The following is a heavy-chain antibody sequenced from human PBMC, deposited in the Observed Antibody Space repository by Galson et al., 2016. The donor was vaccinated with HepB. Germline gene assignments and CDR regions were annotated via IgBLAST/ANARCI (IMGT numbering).Heavy chain of an antibody. CDR2: MQPNSGDT. CDR1: GYSFSNYG. Sequence: SVKVSCKASGYSFSNYGINWVRQATGQGLQWMGWMQPNSGDTGFAQKFQGRVTMARNTTISTAYLELSSLRSEDSAVYYCARAYCSSTSCYYFGRDVWGQGTTVTVSS. D-gene: IGHD2-2*01. CDR3: ARAYCSSTSCYYFGRDV. J-gene: IGHJ6*02. V-gene: IGHV1-8*01.